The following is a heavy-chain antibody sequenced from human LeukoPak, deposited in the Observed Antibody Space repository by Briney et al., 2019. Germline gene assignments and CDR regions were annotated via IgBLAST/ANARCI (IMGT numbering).Heavy chain of an antibody. CDR3: ARVADLEVPEPYFDF. D-gene: IGHD1-1*01. V-gene: IGHV1-69*05. Sequence: SVKVSCKASGDTLSTHAVSWVRQAPGQGLEWMGVILPVSDSANYAQKFQGRVSITTDESTNTTYMQLSGLRPEDTAVYYCARVADLEVPEPYFDFWGQGTLVTVSS. J-gene: IGHJ4*02. CDR1: GDTLSTHA. CDR2: ILPVSDSA.